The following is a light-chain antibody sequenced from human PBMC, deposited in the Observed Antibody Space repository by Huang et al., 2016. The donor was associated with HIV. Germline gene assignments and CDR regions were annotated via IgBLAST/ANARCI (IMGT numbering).Light chain of an antibody. Sequence: DIVMTTSPLSLPVLPGASASISCRSSQSLLHSNGDNYLDWYLQKPGQSPQLLIYLGSYCGAAVPDRIIGGGSATDFILLIIRGEAGDVVVFYCMKALLAFPYTFGQGTKLEIK. CDR1: QSLLHSNGDNY. J-gene: IGKJ2*01. CDR2: LGS. CDR3: MKALLAFPYT. V-gene: IGKV2-28*01.